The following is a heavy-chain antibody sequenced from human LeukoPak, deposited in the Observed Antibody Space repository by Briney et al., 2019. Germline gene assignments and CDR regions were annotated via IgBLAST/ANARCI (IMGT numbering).Heavy chain of an antibody. CDR3: ARDNYHLTPGDYFRGFDY. D-gene: IGHD4-17*01. V-gene: IGHV4-61*02. Sequence: PSETLSLTCTVSGGSISSGSYYWSWIRQPAGKGLEWIGRIYTSGSTNYNPSLKSRVTISVDTSKNQFSLKLSSVTAADTAVYYCARDNYHLTPGDYFRGFDYWGQGTLVTVSS. J-gene: IGHJ4*02. CDR2: IYTSGST. CDR1: GGSISSGSYY.